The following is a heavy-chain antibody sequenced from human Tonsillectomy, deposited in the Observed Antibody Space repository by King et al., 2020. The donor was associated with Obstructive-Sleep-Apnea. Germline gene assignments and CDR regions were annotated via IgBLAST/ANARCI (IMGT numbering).Heavy chain of an antibody. D-gene: IGHD2-21*01. CDR1: GFTFRNYA. J-gene: IGHJ6*02. CDR3: ARDRAYGPPYSYGMDV. CDR2: ISFDGSNK. V-gene: IGHV3-30*04. Sequence: VQLVESGGGVVQPGRSLRLSCEASGFTFRNYAMHWVRQAPGKRLEWVAVISFDGSNKYYADSVKGRFTISRDNSKNTLYLQMNSLRPEDTAVYYCARDRAYGPPYSYGMDVWGQGTTVTVSS.